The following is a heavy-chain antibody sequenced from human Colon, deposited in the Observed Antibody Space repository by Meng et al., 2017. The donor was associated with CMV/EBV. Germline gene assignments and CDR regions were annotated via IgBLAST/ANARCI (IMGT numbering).Heavy chain of an antibody. J-gene: IGHJ4*02. CDR3: AKGGTGNFDY. V-gene: IGHV3-74*01. CDR2: INSDGSST. CDR1: GFTFSSYW. Sequence: EVQLVESGGGLVQPGGSWRLSCAASGFTFSSYWMHWVRQAPGKGLVWVSRINSDGSSTSYADSVKGRFTISRDNAKNTLSLQMSSLRVEDTAVYYCAKGGTGNFDYWGLGTLVTVSS. D-gene: IGHD1-14*01.